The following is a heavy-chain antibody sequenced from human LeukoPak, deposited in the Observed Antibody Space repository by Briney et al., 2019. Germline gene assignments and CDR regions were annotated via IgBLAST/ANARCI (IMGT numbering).Heavy chain of an antibody. D-gene: IGHD1-20*01. CDR2: IKQDGSEK. J-gene: IGHJ4*02. CDR3: ARSRRGYNWNYGDY. Sequence: GGSLRLSCAASGFTFSSYWMSWVRQAPGKGLEWVANIKQDGSEKYYVDSVKGRFTIPRDNAKNSLYLQMNSLRAEDTAVYYCARSRRGYNWNYGDYWGQGTLVTVSS. V-gene: IGHV3-7*01. CDR1: GFTFSSYW.